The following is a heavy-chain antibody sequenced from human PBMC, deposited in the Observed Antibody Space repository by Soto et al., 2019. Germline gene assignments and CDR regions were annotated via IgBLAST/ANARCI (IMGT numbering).Heavy chain of an antibody. V-gene: IGHV3-15*01. Sequence: PGGSLRLSCAASGFTFSNAWMSWVRQAPGKGLEWVGRIKSKTDGGTTDYAAPVKGRFTISRDDSKNTLYLQMNSLKTEDTAVYYCTTDPHQGWFVKRVLPTPNWFDPWGQGTLVTVSS. CDR2: IKSKTDGGTT. D-gene: IGHD3-10*01. CDR3: TTDPHQGWFVKRVLPTPNWFDP. J-gene: IGHJ5*02. CDR1: GFTFSNAW.